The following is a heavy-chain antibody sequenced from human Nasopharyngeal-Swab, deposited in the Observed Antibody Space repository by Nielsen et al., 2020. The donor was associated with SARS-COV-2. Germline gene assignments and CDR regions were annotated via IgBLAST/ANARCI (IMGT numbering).Heavy chain of an antibody. CDR2: IDYSGST. V-gene: IGHV4-59*01. Sequence: GSLRLSCTVSGGSISTYYWTWIRQPPGKSLEWIGYIDYSGSTNYNPSLKSRVTMSVVTSEKQFSLKLNSVTAVDTAVYYCARGSGRHYPLYYYYYMDVWGKGTTVTVSS. J-gene: IGHJ6*03. CDR3: ARGSGRHYPLYYYYYMDV. D-gene: IGHD3-10*01. CDR1: GGSISTYY.